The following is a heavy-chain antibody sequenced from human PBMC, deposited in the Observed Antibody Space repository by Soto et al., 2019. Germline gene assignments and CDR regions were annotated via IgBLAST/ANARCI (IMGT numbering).Heavy chain of an antibody. D-gene: IGHD1-26*01. Sequence: PGGSLRLSCAASGFTFSSYSMNWVCQAPGKGLEWVSYISSSSSTIYYADSVKGRFTISRDNAKNSLYLQMNSLRAEDTAVYYCARETQGVGATAVHYWSQGPLVTV. CDR3: ARETQGVGATAVHY. V-gene: IGHV3-48*01. J-gene: IGHJ4*02. CDR1: GFTFSSYS. CDR2: ISSSSSTI.